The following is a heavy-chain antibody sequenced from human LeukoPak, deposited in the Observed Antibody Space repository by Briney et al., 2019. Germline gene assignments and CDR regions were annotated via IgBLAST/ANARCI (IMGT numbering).Heavy chain of an antibody. CDR3: ARDGYSGYDFGYYYYYYMDV. CDR1: GYTFTSYY. V-gene: IGHV1-46*01. J-gene: IGHJ6*03. D-gene: IGHD5-12*01. Sequence: ASVKVSCKASGYTFTSYYMHWVRQAPGQGLEWMGIINPSGGSTSYAQKFQGRVTMTRDMSTSTVYMELSSLRSEDTAVYYCARDGYSGYDFGYYYYYYMDVWGKGTTVTVSS. CDR2: INPSGGST.